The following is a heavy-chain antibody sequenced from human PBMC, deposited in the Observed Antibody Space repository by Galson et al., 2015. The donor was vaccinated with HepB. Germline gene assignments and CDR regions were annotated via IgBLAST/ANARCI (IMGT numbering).Heavy chain of an antibody. CDR1: GFTFSNYW. Sequence: SLRLSCADSGFTFSNYWMSWVRQAPGKGLEWVANIKEDGSERNYVDSVKGRFTISRDNAKSSLYLQMNSLRPEDTAVYYCARGPFVVITFGGIRGYWGQGTLVTVSS. J-gene: IGHJ4*02. CDR3: ARGPFVVITFGGIRGY. CDR2: IKEDGSER. V-gene: IGHV3-7*03. D-gene: IGHD3-16*01.